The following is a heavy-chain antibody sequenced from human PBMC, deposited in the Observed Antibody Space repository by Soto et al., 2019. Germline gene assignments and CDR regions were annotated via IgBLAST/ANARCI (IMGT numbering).Heavy chain of an antibody. CDR1: GGTFSSYA. CDR3: AIDTTAAAAYYYYGMDV. D-gene: IGHD4-4*01. CDR2: IIPIVGTA. V-gene: IGHV1-69*13. Sequence: ASVKVSCKASGGTFSSYAISWVRQAPGQGLEWMGGIIPIVGTANYAQKFQGRVTITADESTSTAYMELSSLRSEDTAVYYCAIDTTAAAAYYYYGMDVWGQGTTVTVSS. J-gene: IGHJ6*02.